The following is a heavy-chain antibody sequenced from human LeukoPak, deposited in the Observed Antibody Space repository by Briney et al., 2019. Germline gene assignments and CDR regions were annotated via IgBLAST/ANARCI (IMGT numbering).Heavy chain of an antibody. CDR2: ISSSSSYI. D-gene: IGHD3-22*01. J-gene: IGHJ4*02. V-gene: IGHV3-21*01. CDR1: GFTFSSYS. CDR3: ARRLSDSTRRPTHFDY. Sequence: PGGSLRLSCAASGFTFSSYSMNWVRQAPGKGLEWVSSISSSSSYIYYADSVKGRFTISRDNAKNSLYLQMNSLRAEDTAVYYCARRLSDSTRRPTHFDYWGQGTLVTVSS.